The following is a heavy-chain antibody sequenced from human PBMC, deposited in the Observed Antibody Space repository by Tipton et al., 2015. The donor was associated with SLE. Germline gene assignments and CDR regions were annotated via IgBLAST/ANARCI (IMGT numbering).Heavy chain of an antibody. Sequence: LRLSCTVSGGSISSGSYYWSWIRQPAGKGLEWIGYIYTSGSTNYNPSLKSRVTTSVDTSKNQFSLKLSSVTAADTAVYYCARVGDLGYFDWLSHYYFDYWGQGTLVTVSS. CDR3: ARVGDLGYFDWLSHYYFDY. D-gene: IGHD3-9*01. J-gene: IGHJ4*02. CDR1: GGSISSGSYY. V-gene: IGHV4-61*09. CDR2: IYTSGST.